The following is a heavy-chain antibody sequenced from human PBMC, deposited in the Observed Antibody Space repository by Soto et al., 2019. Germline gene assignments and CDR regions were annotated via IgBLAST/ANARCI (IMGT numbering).Heavy chain of an antibody. J-gene: IGHJ4*02. CDR3: AREKAVAGTTFDY. Sequence: EVQLVESGGGSVQPGGSLRLSCAASGFSLSSYWMHWVRQVPGKGLVWVSRIQSDGSSTNYADSVKGRFTISKDNAKNTLFLQMDSLRVEDTAVYYCAREKAVAGTTFDYWGQGTLFTVSS. V-gene: IGHV3-74*01. CDR2: IQSDGSST. D-gene: IGHD6-19*01. CDR1: GFSLSSYW.